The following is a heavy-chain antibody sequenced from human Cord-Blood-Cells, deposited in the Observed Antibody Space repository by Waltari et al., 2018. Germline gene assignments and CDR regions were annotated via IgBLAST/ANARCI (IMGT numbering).Heavy chain of an antibody. D-gene: IGHD2-8*01. Sequence: QVQLQELGAGVVKPSQTLSLTCTVSGGSISSGSYYWSWIRQPAGKGLEWIGYIYTSGSTNYNPSLKSRVTISVDTSKNQFSLKLSSVTAADTAVYYCARIKDIVLMVYDYWGQGTLVTVSS. CDR2: IYTSGST. J-gene: IGHJ4*02. CDR3: ARIKDIVLMVYDY. CDR1: GGSISSGSYY. V-gene: IGHV4-61*09.